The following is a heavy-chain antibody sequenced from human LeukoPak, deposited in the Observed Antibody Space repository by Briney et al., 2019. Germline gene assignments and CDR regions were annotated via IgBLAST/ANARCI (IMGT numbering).Heavy chain of an antibody. CDR2: VYYDGIN. J-gene: IGHJ5*02. V-gene: IGHV4-39*07. CDR3: ARGDTKFDP. D-gene: IGHD5-18*01. Sequence: SETLSLTCTVSGGSINNTLFYWGWIRQPPGKGLEWIGTVYYDGINYSSPSLKSRVATSVDTSKNQFSLRLSSVTAADTAVYYCARGDTKFDPWGQGTLVTVSS. CDR1: GGSINNTLFY.